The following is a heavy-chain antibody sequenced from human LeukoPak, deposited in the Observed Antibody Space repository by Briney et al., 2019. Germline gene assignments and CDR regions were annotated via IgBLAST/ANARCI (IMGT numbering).Heavy chain of an antibody. Sequence: GGSLRLSCAASGFTFSSHAMSWVRQAPGKGLEWVSAISGSGGRTYYADSVKGRFTISRDNSKNSLYLQMNSLRAEDTAVYYCARDKPASDAFDIWGQGTMVTVSS. CDR2: ISGSGGRT. V-gene: IGHV3-23*01. CDR3: ARDKPASDAFDI. CDR1: GFTFSSHA. D-gene: IGHD2-2*01. J-gene: IGHJ3*02.